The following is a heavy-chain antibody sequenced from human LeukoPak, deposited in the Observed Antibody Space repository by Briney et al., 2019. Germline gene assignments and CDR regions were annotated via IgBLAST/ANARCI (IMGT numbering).Heavy chain of an antibody. CDR2: FNWDGNTI. V-gene: IGHV3-43D*03. CDR1: GFTFIDYP. CDR3: VATSTVTLSVFVC. J-gene: IGHJ4*02. D-gene: IGHD4-17*01. Sequence: GVSLRLSCAASGFTFIDYPIHWVRRAPGKGLEGVALFNWDGNTIYYAHTVKVRLTISRDTRKSSLFLKINILRVEHTALYYCVATSTVTLSVFVCWVQGTLVAVSS.